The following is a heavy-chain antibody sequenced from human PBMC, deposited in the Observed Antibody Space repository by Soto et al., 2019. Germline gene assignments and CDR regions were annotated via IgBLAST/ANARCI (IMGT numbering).Heavy chain of an antibody. V-gene: IGHV4-59*01. J-gene: IGHJ6*02. CDR3: ARVSLGSEPKGNYYYGMDV. CDR1: GGSISSYY. Sequence: SATLSLPCTVSGGSISSYYWSWIRQPPGKGLEWIGYIYYSGSTNYNPSLKSRVTISVDTSKNQFSLKLSSVTAADTAVYYCARVSLGSEPKGNYYYGMDVWGQGFTGTV. CDR2: IYYSGST. D-gene: IGHD1-26*01.